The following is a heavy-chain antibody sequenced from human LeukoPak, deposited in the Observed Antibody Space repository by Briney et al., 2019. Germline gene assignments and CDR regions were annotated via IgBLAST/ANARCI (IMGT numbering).Heavy chain of an antibody. Sequence: SETLSLTCTVSGGSISSGDYYWSWIRQPPGKGLEWIGYIYYSGSTYYNPSLKSRVTISVDTSKNQFSLKLSSVTAADTAVYYCARTLDLGDSSGYYFDYWGQGTLVTVSS. D-gene: IGHD3-22*01. CDR1: GGSISSGDYY. V-gene: IGHV4-30-4*01. J-gene: IGHJ4*02. CDR2: IYYSGST. CDR3: ARTLDLGDSSGYYFDY.